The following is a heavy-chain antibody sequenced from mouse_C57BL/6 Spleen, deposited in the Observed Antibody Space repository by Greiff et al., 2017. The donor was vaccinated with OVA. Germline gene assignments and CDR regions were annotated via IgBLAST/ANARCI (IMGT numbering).Heavy chain of an antibody. Sequence: QVQLQQSGAELVKPGASVKMSCKASGYTFTIYWITWVKQRPGQGLEWIGDIYPGSGSTNYNEKFKSKATLTVDTSSSTAYMQLSSLTSEDSAVYYCARGERAWVAYWGQGTLVTVSA. CDR3: ARGERAWVAY. CDR2: IYPGSGST. J-gene: IGHJ3*01. CDR1: GYTFTIYW. V-gene: IGHV1-55*01.